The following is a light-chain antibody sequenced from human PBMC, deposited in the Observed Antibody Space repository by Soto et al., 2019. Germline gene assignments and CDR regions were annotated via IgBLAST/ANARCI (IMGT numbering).Light chain of an antibody. V-gene: IGKV3-11*01. CDR3: QQRGEWPPGAT. CDR2: DAS. Sequence: EIVLTQSPATLSLSPGERATLSCRASQSIRNSLAWYQQKPGQAPRLLISDASNRATGIPARFSGSGSGTDFTLTISSLEPEDFAVYYCQQRGEWPPGATFGQGTRLEIK. CDR1: QSIRNS. J-gene: IGKJ5*01.